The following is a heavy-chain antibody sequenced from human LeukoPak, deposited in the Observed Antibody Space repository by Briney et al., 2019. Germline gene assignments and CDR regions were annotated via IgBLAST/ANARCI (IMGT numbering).Heavy chain of an antibody. CDR1: GFTFSSYA. D-gene: IGHD3-16*02. CDR2: ISYDGSNK. V-gene: IGHV3-30-3*01. J-gene: IGHJ4*02. CDR3: ARGGMITFGGVIDY. Sequence: GGSLRLSCAASGFTFSSYAMHWVRQAPGKGLEWVAVISYDGSNKYYADSVKGRFTISRDNSKNTLYLQMNSLRAEDTAVYYCARGGMITFGGVIDYWGQGTLVTVSS.